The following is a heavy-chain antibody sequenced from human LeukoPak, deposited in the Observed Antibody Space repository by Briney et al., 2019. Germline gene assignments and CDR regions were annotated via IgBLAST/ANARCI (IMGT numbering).Heavy chain of an antibody. Sequence: GGSLRLSCAASGFTFSSYWMSWVRQAPGKGLEWVSAISASGGSTYYADSVKGRFTISRGNYKNTLYLQMNSLRAEDTAVYYCAKGGGGSSFDYWGQGTLVTVSS. V-gene: IGHV3-23*01. J-gene: IGHJ4*02. CDR2: ISASGGST. CDR1: GFTFSSYW. D-gene: IGHD2-15*01. CDR3: AKGGGGSSFDY.